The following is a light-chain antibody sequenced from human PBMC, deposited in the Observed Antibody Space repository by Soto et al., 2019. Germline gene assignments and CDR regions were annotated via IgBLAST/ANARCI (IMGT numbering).Light chain of an antibody. Sequence: QSVLTQPPSASGTPGQRVTISCSGSSSNIGSNTVNWYQQLPGTAPKLLIYSNNQRPSGVPDRFSGSKSGTSASLAISGLLSEGEADYYCAAWDDSLNGWVFGGGTKLTVL. CDR3: AAWDDSLNGWV. J-gene: IGLJ3*02. CDR2: SNN. V-gene: IGLV1-44*01. CDR1: SSNIGSNT.